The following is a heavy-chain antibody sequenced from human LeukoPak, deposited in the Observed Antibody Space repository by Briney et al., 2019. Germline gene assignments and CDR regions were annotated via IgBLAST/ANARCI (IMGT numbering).Heavy chain of an antibody. Sequence: GGSLRLSCAASGFTFSSYAMHWVRQAPGKGLEWVAVISYDGSNKYYADSVKGRFTISRDNSKNTLYLQMNSLRAEDTAVYYCARDKNVGATLDYWGQGTLVTVSS. V-gene: IGHV3-30-3*01. CDR2: ISYDGSNK. J-gene: IGHJ4*02. CDR1: GFTFSSYA. CDR3: ARDKNVGATLDY. D-gene: IGHD1-26*01.